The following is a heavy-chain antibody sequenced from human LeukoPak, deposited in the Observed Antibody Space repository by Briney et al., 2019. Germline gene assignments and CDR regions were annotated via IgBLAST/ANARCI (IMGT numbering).Heavy chain of an antibody. D-gene: IGHD6-19*01. Sequence: GGSLRLSCAASGFTFSNYWMNWVRQAPGRGMEWVAIIEKDGSEILYVDSVKGRFTISRDNAKNSLYLQMNSLRAEDTAVYYCAAGAGWLIDWWGQGTLVTVSS. CDR3: AAGAGWLIDW. V-gene: IGHV3-7*01. CDR1: GFTFSNYW. J-gene: IGHJ4*02. CDR2: IEKDGSEI.